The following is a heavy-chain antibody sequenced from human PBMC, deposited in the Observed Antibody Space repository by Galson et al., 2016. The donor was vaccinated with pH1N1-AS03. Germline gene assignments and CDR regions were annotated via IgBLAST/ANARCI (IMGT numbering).Heavy chain of an antibody. D-gene: IGHD6-19*01. V-gene: IGHV3-7*01. Sequence: SLRLSCAASGFTFRNSAMSWVRQAPGKGPEWVANINQDGAKHYYVDSVRGRFTISRDNAKNSIYLQMNSLRVEATAVHDCARDMLRPVGGTIVDYWGQGTLVTVSS. J-gene: IGHJ4*02. CDR1: GFTFRNSA. CDR3: ARDMLRPVGGTIVDY. CDR2: INQDGAKH.